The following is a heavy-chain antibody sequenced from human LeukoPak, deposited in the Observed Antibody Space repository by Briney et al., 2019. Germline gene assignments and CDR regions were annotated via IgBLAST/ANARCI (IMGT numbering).Heavy chain of an antibody. V-gene: IGHV1-2*02. D-gene: IGHD3-16*02. CDR2: INPNSGGT. CDR1: GNTFTAYY. CDR3: AGSMITFGGVIVIRGYYFDY. Sequence: GASVKVSCKASGNTFTAYYMHWVRQAPGQGLEWMGRINPNSGGTNYAQKFQGRVTMTGDTSISTAYMELSRLTSDDTAVYYCAGSMITFGGVIVIRGYYFDYWGQGTLVTVSS. J-gene: IGHJ4*02.